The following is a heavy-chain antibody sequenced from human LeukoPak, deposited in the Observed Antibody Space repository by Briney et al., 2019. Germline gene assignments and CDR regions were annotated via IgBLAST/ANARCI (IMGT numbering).Heavy chain of an antibody. J-gene: IGHJ4*02. V-gene: IGHV4-4*02. CDR2: IYHSGST. CDR1: GGSISSSNW. D-gene: IGHD3-16*02. Sequence: SETLSLTCAVSGGSISSSNWWSWVRQPPGKGLEWIGEIYHSGSTNYNPSLKSRVTISVDKSKNQFSLKLSSVTAADTAVYYCTGYDYVWGSYRFWGQGTLVTVSS. CDR3: TGYDYVWGSYRF.